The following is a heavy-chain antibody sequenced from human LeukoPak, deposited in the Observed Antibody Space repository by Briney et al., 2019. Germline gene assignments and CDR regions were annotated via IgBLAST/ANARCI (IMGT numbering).Heavy chain of an antibody. CDR2: IHWDDDK. Sequence: SGPTLVNPTQTLTLNCTFSGVSLSTSAVGVGWIRQPPGKALEWLALIHWDDDKRYSPSLKSRLTITKDTSKNQVVLTMTNMDPGDTAAYYCAHTYYDFWRAMAKYFDYWGQGTLVTVSS. D-gene: IGHD3-3*01. CDR3: AHTYYDFWRAMAKYFDY. V-gene: IGHV2-5*02. J-gene: IGHJ4*02. CDR1: GVSLSTSAVG.